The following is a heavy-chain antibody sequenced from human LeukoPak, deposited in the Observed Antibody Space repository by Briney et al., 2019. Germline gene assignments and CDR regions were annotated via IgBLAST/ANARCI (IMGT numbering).Heavy chain of an antibody. J-gene: IGHJ4*02. CDR2: INHSGST. V-gene: IGHV4-34*01. D-gene: IGHD6-19*01. Sequence: PSETLSLTCAVYGGSFSGYYWSWIRQPPGKGLEWIGEINHSGSTNYNPSLKSRVTISVDTSKNQFSLNLSSVTAADTAVYYCATHKYSSGSFHWGQGTLVTVSS. CDR3: ATHKYSSGSFH. CDR1: GGSFSGYY.